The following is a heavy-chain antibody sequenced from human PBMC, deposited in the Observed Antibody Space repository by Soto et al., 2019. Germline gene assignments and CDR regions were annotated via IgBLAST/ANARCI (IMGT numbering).Heavy chain of an antibody. Sequence: GESLKISCKGSGYSFTSYWIGWVRQMPGKGLEWMGNIYPGDSDTRYSPSFQGQVTISADKSISTAYLQWSSLKASDTAMYYCARHRYSSGWYKEYYFDYWGQGPLVTVYS. J-gene: IGHJ4*02. CDR3: ARHRYSSGWYKEYYFDY. CDR1: GYSFTSYW. CDR2: IYPGDSDT. D-gene: IGHD6-13*01. V-gene: IGHV5-51*01.